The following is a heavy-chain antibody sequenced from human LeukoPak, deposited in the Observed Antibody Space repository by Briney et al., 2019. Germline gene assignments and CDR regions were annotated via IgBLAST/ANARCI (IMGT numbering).Heavy chain of an antibody. D-gene: IGHD2-8*02. V-gene: IGHV1-46*01. J-gene: IGHJ4*02. Sequence: ASVKVSCKASGFTFTNYYMHRVRQAPGQGLEWMGLINPSGSNTNYAQKFRGRVTMTRDTSATTVYMELSSLRSEDTAVYYCAREESGGYFDYGGQGTLVTVSS. CDR1: GFTFTNYY. CDR2: INPSGSNT. CDR3: AREESGGYFDY.